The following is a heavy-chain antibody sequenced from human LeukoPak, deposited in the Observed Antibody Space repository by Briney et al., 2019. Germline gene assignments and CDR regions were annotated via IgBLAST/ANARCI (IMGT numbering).Heavy chain of an antibody. CDR3: ARARLLSTYFDY. D-gene: IGHD2-21*02. CDR2: INHSGST. J-gene: IGHJ4*02. Sequence: SETLSLTCAVYGGSFSGYYWSWICQPPGKGLEWIGEINHSGSTNYNPSLKSRVTISVDTSKNQFSLKLSSVTAADTAVYYCARARLLSTYFDYWGQGTLVTVSS. V-gene: IGHV4-34*09. CDR1: GGSFSGYY.